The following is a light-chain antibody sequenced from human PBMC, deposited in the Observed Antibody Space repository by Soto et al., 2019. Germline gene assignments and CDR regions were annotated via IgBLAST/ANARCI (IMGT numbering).Light chain of an antibody. J-gene: IGLJ3*02. CDR3: AAWDDSLNGWV. CDR1: SSNIGSNT. Sequence: QSVLTQPPSASGTPGQRVTISCSGSSSNIGSNTVNWYQQLPGTAPKLLIYSNNQRPSGVPDRFSGSKSGTSVSLAISGLQSEDEADYYWAAWDDSLNGWVFGGGTKLTVL. V-gene: IGLV1-44*01. CDR2: SNN.